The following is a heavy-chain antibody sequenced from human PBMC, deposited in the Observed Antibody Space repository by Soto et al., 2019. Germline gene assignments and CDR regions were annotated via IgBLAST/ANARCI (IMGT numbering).Heavy chain of an antibody. J-gene: IGHJ4*02. Sequence: WETLSLTRTVSCASMSDYYGSWIRQSPGKGLEHIGYLHYSGSANYNPSLKSRVTISMDTSKNQFSLNLNSVTAADTAIYYCARSGHTFAGVVWGQGIPVTVSS. CDR3: ARSGHTFAGVV. CDR1: CASMSDYY. CDR2: LHYSGSA. V-gene: IGHV4-59*01. D-gene: IGHD3-16*01.